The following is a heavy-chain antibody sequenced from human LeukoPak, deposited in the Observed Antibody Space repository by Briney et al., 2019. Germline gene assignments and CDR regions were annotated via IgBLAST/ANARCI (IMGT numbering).Heavy chain of an antibody. CDR1: GFTLSSYE. J-gene: IGHJ3*02. CDR2: ISSSGSTV. D-gene: IGHD3-22*01. V-gene: IGHV3-48*03. Sequence: PGGSLRLSCAASGFTLSSYEMNWVRQAPGKGLEWISYISSSGSTVYYADSVKGRFTISRDNAKNSLYLQMNSLRAEDTAVYYCAREVYYDSSGGGIWGQGTLVTVSS. CDR3: AREVYYDSSGGGI.